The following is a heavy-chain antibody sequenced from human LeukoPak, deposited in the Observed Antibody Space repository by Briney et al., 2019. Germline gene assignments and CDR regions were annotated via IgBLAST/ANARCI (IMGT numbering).Heavy chain of an antibody. V-gene: IGHV1-2*02. J-gene: IGHJ6*03. CDR2: INPNSGGT. CDR3: ARVVAAAGTGNYCYYMDV. CDR1: GYTFTGYY. D-gene: IGHD6-13*01. Sequence: ASVKVSCKASGYTFTGYYMHWVRQAPGQGLEWMGWINPNSGGTNYAQKFQGRVTMTRDTSISTAYMELSRLRSDDTAVYYCARVVAAAGTGNYCYYMDVWGKGTTVTVSS.